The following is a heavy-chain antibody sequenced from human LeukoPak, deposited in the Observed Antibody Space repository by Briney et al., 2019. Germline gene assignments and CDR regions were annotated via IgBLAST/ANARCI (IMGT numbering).Heavy chain of an antibody. CDR1: GYTFTGYY. CDR2: INTNSGGT. Sequence: ASVKLSCKASGYTFTGYYMHWVRQAPGQGLEWMGWINTNSGGTNYAKKFQGRVTMTRETSISTAYMELSRLRSDDTAVYYCARRYTGYYYYYGMDVWGQGATVTVSS. CDR3: ARRYTGYYYYYGMDV. V-gene: IGHV1-2*02. D-gene: IGHD3-16*02. J-gene: IGHJ6*02.